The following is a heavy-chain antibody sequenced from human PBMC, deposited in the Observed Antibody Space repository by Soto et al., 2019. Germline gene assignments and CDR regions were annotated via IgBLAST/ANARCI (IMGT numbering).Heavy chain of an antibody. CDR1: GFTVSSNY. V-gene: IGHV3-53*01. CDR2: IYSGGST. J-gene: IGHJ6*02. CDR3: ARDFSGCSYYYGMDV. D-gene: IGHD3-22*01. Sequence: LRLSCAASGFTVSSNYMSWVLQAPGKGLEWVSVIYSGGSTYYADSVKGRFTISRDNSKNTLYLQMNSLRAEDTAVYYCARDFSGCSYYYGMDVWGQGTTVTVSS.